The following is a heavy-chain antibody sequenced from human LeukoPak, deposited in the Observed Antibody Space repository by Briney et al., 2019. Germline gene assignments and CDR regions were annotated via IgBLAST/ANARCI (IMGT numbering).Heavy chain of an antibody. Sequence: SETLSLTCTVSGGCMSSYYWSWIRQPPGKGLECIGYIYYSGSTNYNPSLTSRVTISVDTSKNQFSLKLSSVTAADTAVYYCARDPPGPGSYYDYWGQGTLVTVSS. J-gene: IGHJ4*02. CDR1: GGCMSSYY. V-gene: IGHV4-59*01. CDR2: IYYSGST. D-gene: IGHD3-10*01. CDR3: ARDPPGPGSYYDY.